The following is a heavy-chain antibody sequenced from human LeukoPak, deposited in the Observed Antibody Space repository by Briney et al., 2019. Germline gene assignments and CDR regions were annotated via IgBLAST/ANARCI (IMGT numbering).Heavy chain of an antibody. Sequence: SSETLSLTCAVYGGSFSGYYWSWIRQPPGKGLEWIGEINHSGSTNYNPSLKSRVTISVDTSKNQFSLKLSSVTAADTAVHYCARRPRGYSYGSRAYYYYGMDVWGQGTTVTVSS. V-gene: IGHV4-34*01. CDR1: GGSFSGYY. CDR3: ARRPRGYSYGSRAYYYYGMDV. J-gene: IGHJ6*02. D-gene: IGHD5-18*01. CDR2: INHSGST.